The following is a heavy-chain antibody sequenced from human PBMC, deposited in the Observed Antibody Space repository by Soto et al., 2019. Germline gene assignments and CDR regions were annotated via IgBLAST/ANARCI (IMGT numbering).Heavy chain of an antibody. CDR1: GGSFSGYY. J-gene: IGHJ1*01. D-gene: IGHD6-19*01. V-gene: IGHV4-34*01. Sequence: SETLSLTCAVYGGSFSGYYWIWIRQPPGKGLEWIGEINHSGSTNYNPSLKSRVTISVDTSKNQFSLKLSSVTAADTAVYYCARVKVQWLVRYLQHWGQGTLVIVCS. CDR2: INHSGST. CDR3: ARVKVQWLVRYLQH.